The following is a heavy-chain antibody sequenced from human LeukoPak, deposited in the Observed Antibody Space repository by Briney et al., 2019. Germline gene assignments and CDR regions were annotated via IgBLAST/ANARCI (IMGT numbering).Heavy chain of an antibody. J-gene: IGHJ3*01. Sequence: PGGSLRLSCAASGFTVSSDYMNWVRQAPGKGLEWVSGISPSGDITYYADSVMGRFTISRDNRKSTVSLQMNSLRAEDTALYYCVRDLDWGAFDVWGQGRMVTVSS. CDR1: GFTVSSDY. V-gene: IGHV3-23*01. D-gene: IGHD3/OR15-3a*01. CDR3: VRDLDWGAFDV. CDR2: ISPSGDIT.